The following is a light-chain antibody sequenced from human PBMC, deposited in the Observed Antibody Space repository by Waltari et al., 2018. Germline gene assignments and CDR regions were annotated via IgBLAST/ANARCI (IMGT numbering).Light chain of an antibody. CDR1: QRISPW. CDR3: QDYNTYT. J-gene: IGKJ1*01. CDR2: KES. Sequence: DLQMTQSPSTLSASVGDRVTITCRARQRISPWLAWFQQKPGKAPKLLIYKESILQSGVPSRFSGSGAGTEYTLTISSLQPDDLATYYCQDYNTYTVGQGTKVGIK. V-gene: IGKV1-5*03.